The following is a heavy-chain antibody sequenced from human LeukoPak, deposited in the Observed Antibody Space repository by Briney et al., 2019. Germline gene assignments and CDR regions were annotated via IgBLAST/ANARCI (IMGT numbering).Heavy chain of an antibody. D-gene: IGHD6-13*01. CDR3: VKDLYKGDTSTRYYCDY. CDR1: GFTFSIYA. Sequence: GGSLRLSCSGSGFTFSIYAIHWVRQAPGKGPEYVSVISSSGDKTYYADSVKGRLTNSRDNPKNTVSLQMSSLRPEDTAMYYCVKDLYKGDTSTRYYCDYWGQGTLVTVSS. J-gene: IGHJ4*02. CDR2: ISSSGDKT. V-gene: IGHV3-64D*06.